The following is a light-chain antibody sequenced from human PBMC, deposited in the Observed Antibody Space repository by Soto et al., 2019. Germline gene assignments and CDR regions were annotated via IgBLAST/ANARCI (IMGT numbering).Light chain of an antibody. CDR2: AAS. CDR3: QQYYSYPHT. CDR1: QGISSY. V-gene: IGKV1-8*01. Sequence: AIRMTQSPSSFSASTGDRVTITCRASQGISSYLAWYQQKLGKAPKLLIYAASTLQSGVTSRFSGSGSGKDFTLTISCLQTEDCATYYCQQYYSYPHTFGQGTKVEIK. J-gene: IGKJ1*01.